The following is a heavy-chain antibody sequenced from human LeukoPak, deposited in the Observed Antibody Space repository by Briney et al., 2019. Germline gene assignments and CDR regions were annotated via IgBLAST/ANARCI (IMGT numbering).Heavy chain of an antibody. V-gene: IGHV6-1*01. CDR3: ARVRGRYFDY. D-gene: IGHD3-10*01. J-gene: IGHJ4*02. Sequence: SQTLSLTCAISGDSLSSNSVAWNWIRRSPSRGLEWLGRTYYRSKWYNDYAVYVESRITINPDASKNQFPLQLNSVTPEDTAVYYCARVRGRYFDYWGQGTLVTVSS. CDR2: TYYRSKWYN. CDR1: GDSLSSNSVA.